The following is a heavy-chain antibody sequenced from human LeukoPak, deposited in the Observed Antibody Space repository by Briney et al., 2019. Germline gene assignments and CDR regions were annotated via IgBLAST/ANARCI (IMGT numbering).Heavy chain of an antibody. CDR3: ARDRAYANSGGYAFDT. D-gene: IGHD2-2*01. Sequence: SETLSLTCTVSGDSITNYYWSWIRQPPGKGLECIAYISYSGSTKYNPSLRSRVTISLDTSKNQFSLELSSVTAADTAIYYCARDRAYANSGGYAFDTWGQGTMVTVSS. CDR2: ISYSGST. CDR1: GDSITNYY. V-gene: IGHV4-59*01. J-gene: IGHJ3*02.